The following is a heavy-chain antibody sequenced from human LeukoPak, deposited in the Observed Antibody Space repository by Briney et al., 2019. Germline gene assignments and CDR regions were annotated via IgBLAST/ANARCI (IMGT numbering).Heavy chain of an antibody. CDR1: GGTFSSYA. CDR2: IIPIFGTA. V-gene: IGHV1-69*01. Sequence: SVKVSCKASGGTFSSYAISWVRQAPGQGLEWMGGIIPIFGTANYAQKFQGRVTITADESTSTAHMELSSLRSEDTAVYYCAREVVWSGYYSYYYYFMDVWGKGTTVTVSS. J-gene: IGHJ6*03. CDR3: AREVVWSGYYSYYYYFMDV. D-gene: IGHD3-3*01.